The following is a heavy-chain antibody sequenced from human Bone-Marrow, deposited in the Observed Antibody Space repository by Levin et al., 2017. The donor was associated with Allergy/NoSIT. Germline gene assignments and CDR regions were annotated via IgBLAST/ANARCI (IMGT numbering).Heavy chain of an antibody. J-gene: IGHJ2*01. CDR3: ARDPVRTRGPPPPHDWYFDV. D-gene: IGHD3-10*01. Sequence: PGGSLRLSCEASGFTVTSHYMTWIRQAPGKGLEWVSTIYSGGTTFYADSVKGRFSISTDSSKNMLYLQMNVLRAEDTGTYYCARDPVRTRGPPPPHDWYFDVWGRGTLVTVSS. V-gene: IGHV3-66*02. CDR2: IYSGGTT. CDR1: GFTVTSHY.